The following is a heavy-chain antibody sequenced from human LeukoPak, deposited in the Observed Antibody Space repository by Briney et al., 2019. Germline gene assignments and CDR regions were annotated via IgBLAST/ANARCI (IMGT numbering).Heavy chain of an antibody. CDR2: IKQDGSEK. D-gene: IGHD6-19*01. Sequence: PGGSLRLSCVASGFTFSDYWMTWVRQAPGKGLEWVANIKQDGSEKYYVDSVKGRFTISRDNAKNSLYLQMNSLRAEDTAVYYCARPQWLVEYYGMDVWGQGTTVTVSS. V-gene: IGHV3-7*01. CDR1: GFTFSDYW. CDR3: ARPQWLVEYYGMDV. J-gene: IGHJ6*02.